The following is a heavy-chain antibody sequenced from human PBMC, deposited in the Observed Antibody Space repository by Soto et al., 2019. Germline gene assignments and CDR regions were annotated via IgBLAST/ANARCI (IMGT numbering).Heavy chain of an antibody. CDR1: GFTFSSYA. D-gene: IGHD5-18*01. J-gene: IGHJ4*02. Sequence: GGSLRLSCAASGFTFSSYAMSWVRQAPGKGLEWVSTISDSGISTSYADSAKGRFTLSRDNSKKTLFLQMNSLRAEDTALYYCAKTWGYNYDYWGQGTLVTVSS. V-gene: IGHV3-23*01. CDR2: ISDSGIST. CDR3: AKTWGYNYDY.